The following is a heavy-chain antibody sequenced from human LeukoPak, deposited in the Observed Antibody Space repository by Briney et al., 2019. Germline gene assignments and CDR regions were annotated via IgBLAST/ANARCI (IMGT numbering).Heavy chain of an antibody. J-gene: IGHJ4*01. V-gene: IGHV1-2*02. CDR2: INPNSGGT. CDR1: GYTFTGYY. Sequence: ASVKLSCKASGYTFTGYYMHWVRQAPGQGLEWMGWINPNSGGTYYAHKFQGRVTMTSDTSISTAYMELTRLRSDTTAVYYCARVEDIVMAVEIGYCGHGTLGTVSS. D-gene: IGHD5-12*01. CDR3: ARVEDIVMAVEIGY.